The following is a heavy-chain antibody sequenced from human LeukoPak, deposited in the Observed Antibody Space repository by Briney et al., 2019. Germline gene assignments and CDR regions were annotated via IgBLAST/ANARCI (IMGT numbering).Heavy chain of an antibody. CDR1: GGSISSYY. CDR3: ARVVRGPTRYYFYMDV. V-gene: IGHV4-59*01. D-gene: IGHD3-10*01. CDR2: IYYSGST. Sequence: PSETLSLTCTVSGGSISSYYWSWIRQPPGKGPELIGYIYYSGSTNYNPSLKSRVTISVDTSKNQFSLKLSSVTAADTAVYYCARVVRGPTRYYFYMDVWGKGTTVTVSS. J-gene: IGHJ6*03.